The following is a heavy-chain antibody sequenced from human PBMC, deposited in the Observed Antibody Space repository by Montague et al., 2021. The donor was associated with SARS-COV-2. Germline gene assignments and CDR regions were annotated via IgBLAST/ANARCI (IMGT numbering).Heavy chain of an antibody. CDR2: TYYNDST. V-gene: IGHV4-30-4*08. CDR3: ARIGAWSVDF. Sequence: TLSLTCTVSGGSISTCYYYWSWIRQPPGKGLEWIAYTYYNDSTNYNPSLQSRVSISVDTSKNQFSLKLVSVTAADTAVYYCARIGAWSVDFWGQGTLVTVSS. J-gene: IGHJ4*02. CDR1: GGSISTCYYY. D-gene: IGHD2-15*01.